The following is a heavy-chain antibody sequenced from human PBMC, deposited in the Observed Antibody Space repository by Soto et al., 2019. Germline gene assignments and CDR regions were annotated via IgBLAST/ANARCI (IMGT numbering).Heavy chain of an antibody. Sequence: QVQLVQSGAEVKKPGSSVKVSCKASGGTFSSYAISWVRQAPGQGLEWMGGIIPIFGTANYAQKFQGRVTITADESTSTAYMELSSLRSEDTAVYYCARYHPGAYYYYYGMDVWGQGTTVTVSS. CDR3: ARYHPGAYYYYYGMDV. CDR1: GGTFSSYA. V-gene: IGHV1-69*01. D-gene: IGHD2-2*01. CDR2: IIPIFGTA. J-gene: IGHJ6*02.